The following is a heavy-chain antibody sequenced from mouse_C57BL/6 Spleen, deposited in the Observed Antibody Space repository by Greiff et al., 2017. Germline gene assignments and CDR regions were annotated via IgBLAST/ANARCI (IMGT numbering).Heavy chain of an antibody. CDR3: ARDYGSSYEVFAY. CDR1: GYTFTSYW. D-gene: IGHD1-1*01. CDR2: INPSSGYT. J-gene: IGHJ3*01. Sequence: VQLQQSGAELAKPGASVKLSCKASGYTFTSYWMHWVKQRPGQGLEWIGYINPSSGYTKYNQKFKDKATLTADKSSSTAYIQLSSLTYEDSAVYYCARDYGSSYEVFAYWGQGTLVTVSA. V-gene: IGHV1-7*01.